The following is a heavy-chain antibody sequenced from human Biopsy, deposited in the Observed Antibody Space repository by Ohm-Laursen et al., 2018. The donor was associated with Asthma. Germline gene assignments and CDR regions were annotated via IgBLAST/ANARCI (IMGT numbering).Heavy chain of an antibody. CDR2: IYYIGST. D-gene: IGHD3-16*01. Sequence: TLSLTCTVSGGSINIGDYYWSWIRQHPVKGLEWIGYIYYIGSTYYNPSLKSRVAISLDTSKNQFSLKLSSVTAADTAVYFCARRGGVRRYFDYWGQGTLVTVSS. J-gene: IGHJ4*02. CDR1: GGSINIGDYY. V-gene: IGHV4-30-4*08. CDR3: ARRGGVRRYFDY.